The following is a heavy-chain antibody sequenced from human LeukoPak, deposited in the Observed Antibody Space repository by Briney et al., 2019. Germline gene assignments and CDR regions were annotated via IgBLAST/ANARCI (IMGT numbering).Heavy chain of an antibody. D-gene: IGHD3-3*01. CDR1: GFTFSSYA. CDR3: AKDRRLRFLEPIDY. V-gene: IGHV3-30-3*01. Sequence: GGSLRLSCAASGFTFSSYAMHWVRQAPGKGLEWVAVISYDGSNKYYADSVKGRFTISRDNSKNTLYLQMNSLRAEDTAVYYCAKDRRLRFLEPIDYWGQGTLVTVSS. CDR2: ISYDGSNK. J-gene: IGHJ4*02.